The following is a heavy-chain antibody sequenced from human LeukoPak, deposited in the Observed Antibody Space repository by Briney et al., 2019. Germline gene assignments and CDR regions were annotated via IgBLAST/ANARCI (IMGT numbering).Heavy chain of an antibody. Sequence: ASVKVSCKASGYTFTGYGISWVRQAPGQGLEWMGWISAYNGNTNYAQKLQGRVTMTTDTSTSTAYMELRSLRSDDTAVYYCASHRISPYYFDYWGQGTLVTVSS. V-gene: IGHV1-18*01. CDR1: GYTFTGYG. D-gene: IGHD3-3*02. J-gene: IGHJ4*02. CDR3: ASHRISPYYFDY. CDR2: ISAYNGNT.